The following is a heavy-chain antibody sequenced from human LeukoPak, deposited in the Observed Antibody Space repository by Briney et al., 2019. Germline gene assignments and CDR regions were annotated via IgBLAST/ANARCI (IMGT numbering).Heavy chain of an antibody. V-gene: IGHV3-7*03. D-gene: IGHD3-9*01. Sequence: GGSLRLSCAASGFPFSSYWMSWVRQAPGKGLEWVANIKQDGSEKYYVDSVKGRFTISRDNAKNSLYLQMNSLRAEETAVYYCAREGRAYDILTGYYKWEYYFDYWGQGTLVTVSS. CDR1: GFPFSSYW. CDR2: IKQDGSEK. CDR3: AREGRAYDILTGYYKWEYYFDY. J-gene: IGHJ4*02.